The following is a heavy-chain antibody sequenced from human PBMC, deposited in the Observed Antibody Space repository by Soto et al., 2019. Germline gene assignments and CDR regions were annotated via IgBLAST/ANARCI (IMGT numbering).Heavy chain of an antibody. CDR3: TRDEGGSSDNSVNP. V-gene: IGHV3-21*01. CDR2: ISSGSAYI. D-gene: IGHD1-26*01. J-gene: IGHJ5*02. Sequence: EVQLVESGGGLVKPGGSLRLSCTFTFTSYSLNWVRQAPGKGLEWVSSISSGSAYITYADSVKGRFTISRDNANKLLYVQMRSLRVADTAVYYCTRDEGGSSDNSVNPWGQGALVTVS. CDR1: TFTSYS.